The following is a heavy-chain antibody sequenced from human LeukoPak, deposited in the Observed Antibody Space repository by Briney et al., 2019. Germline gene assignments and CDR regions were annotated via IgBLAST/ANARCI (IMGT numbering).Heavy chain of an antibody. CDR1: GGSISIGGYY. V-gene: IGHV4-31*03. Sequence: SETLSLTCTVSGGSISIGGYYWSWIRQHPGKGLEWIGYIYYSGSTYYNPSLKNRVAISVDTSKNQFSLKLSSVTAADTAIYYCARHQWVPAFDIWGQGTMVTVSS. CDR2: IYYSGST. J-gene: IGHJ3*02. D-gene: IGHD1-26*01. CDR3: ARHQWVPAFDI.